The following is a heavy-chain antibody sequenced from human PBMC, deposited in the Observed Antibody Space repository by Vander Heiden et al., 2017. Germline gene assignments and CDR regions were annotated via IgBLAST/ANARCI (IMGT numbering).Heavy chain of an antibody. CDR3: ARGYFDWLFPRSAFDP. D-gene: IGHD3-9*01. V-gene: IGHV4-34*01. J-gene: IGHJ5*02. CDR1: GGSFSGYY. Sequence: QVQLQQWGAGLLKPSETLSLTCAVYGGSFSGYYWSWIRQPPGKGLEWIGEINHSGSTNYNPSLKSRVTISVDTSKNQFSLKLSSVTAADTAVYYCARGYFDWLFPRSAFDPWGQGTLVTVSS. CDR2: INHSGST.